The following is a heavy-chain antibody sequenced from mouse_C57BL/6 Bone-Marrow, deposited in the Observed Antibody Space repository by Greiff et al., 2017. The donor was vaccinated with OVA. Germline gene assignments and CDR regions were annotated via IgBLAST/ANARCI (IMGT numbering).Heavy chain of an antibody. J-gene: IGHJ2*01. D-gene: IGHD1-1*01. CDR1: GYTFTSYW. CDR3: ARSGLTTVVSDY. CDR2: IYPGSGST. V-gene: IGHV1-55*01. Sequence: QVQLQQPGAELVKPGASVKMSCKASGYTFTSYWLTWVKQRPGQGLEWIGDIYPGSGSTNYNEKFKSKATLTVDTSSSTAYMQLSSLTSEDSAVYYCARSGLTTVVSDYWGQGTTLTVSS.